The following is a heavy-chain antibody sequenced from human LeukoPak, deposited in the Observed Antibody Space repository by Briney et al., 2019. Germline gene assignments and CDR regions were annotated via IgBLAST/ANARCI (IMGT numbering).Heavy chain of an antibody. CDR1: GGSISSYY. V-gene: IGHV4-59*01. Sequence: SETLALTCTVSGGSISSYYWSWIRQPPGKGLEWIGYIYYSGSTNYIPSLKSRVTISVDTSKNQFSLKLSSVTAADTAVYYCARERSYSNYFDYWGQGTLVTVSS. CDR2: IYYSGST. D-gene: IGHD1-26*01. J-gene: IGHJ4*02. CDR3: ARERSYSNYFDY.